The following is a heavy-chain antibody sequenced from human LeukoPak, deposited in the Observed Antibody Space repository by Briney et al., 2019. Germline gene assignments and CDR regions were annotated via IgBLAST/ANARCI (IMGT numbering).Heavy chain of an antibody. CDR2: INQDGSEK. D-gene: IGHD3-22*01. Sequence: GGSLRLSCAASGFTFSSYWMSWVRQAPGKGLEWVANINQDGSEKYYVDSVKGRFTISRDNAKNSLSLQMNSLRAEDTAVYYCARDQRYYYDSSGASLYYYYYMDVWGKGTTVTVSS. V-gene: IGHV3-7*01. CDR1: GFTFSSYW. CDR3: ARDQRYYYDSSGASLYYYYYMDV. J-gene: IGHJ6*03.